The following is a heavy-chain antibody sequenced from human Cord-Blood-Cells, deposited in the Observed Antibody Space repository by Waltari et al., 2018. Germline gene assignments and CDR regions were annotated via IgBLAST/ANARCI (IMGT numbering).Heavy chain of an antibody. CDR2: IYYSGST. V-gene: IGHV4-59*01. D-gene: IGHD4-17*01. Sequence: QVQLQESGPGLVKPSETLSLTCTVSGVSISSYYWSWIRQPPGEGLEWIGYIYYSGSTNYNPSLKSRVTISLGTSKNQFSLKLSSVTASDTAVYYCARQGPAYGDYDYWGQGTLVTVSS. CDR1: GVSISSYY. CDR3: ARQGPAYGDYDY. J-gene: IGHJ4*02.